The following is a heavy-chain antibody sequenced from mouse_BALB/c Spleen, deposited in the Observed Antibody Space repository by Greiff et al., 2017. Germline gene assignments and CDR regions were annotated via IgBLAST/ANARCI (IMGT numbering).Heavy chain of an antibody. CDR1: GFTFSSYA. CDR2: ISSGGST. V-gene: IGHV5-6-5*01. J-gene: IGHJ1*01. Sequence: EVKLVESGGGLVKPGGSLKLSCAASGFTFSSYAMSWVRQTPEKRLEWVASISSGGSTYYPDSVKGRFTISRDNARNILYLQMSSLRSEDTAMYYCARGGYGSSYHYWYFDVWGAGTTVTVSS. CDR3: ARGGYGSSYHYWYFDV. D-gene: IGHD1-1*01.